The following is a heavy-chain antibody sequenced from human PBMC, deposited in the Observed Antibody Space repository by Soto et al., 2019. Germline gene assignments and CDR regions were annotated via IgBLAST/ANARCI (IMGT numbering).Heavy chain of an antibody. CDR3: ARTAGYDFWSGYYVGDFWFDP. D-gene: IGHD3-3*01. CDR2: IYYSGST. Sequence: ETLSLTCTVSGGSISSYYWSWIRQPPGKGLEWIGYIYYSGSTNYNPSLKSRVTISVDTSKNQFSLKLSSVTAADTAVYYCARTAGYDFWSGYYVGDFWFDPWGQGTLVTVSS. J-gene: IGHJ5*02. CDR1: GGSISSYY. V-gene: IGHV4-59*01.